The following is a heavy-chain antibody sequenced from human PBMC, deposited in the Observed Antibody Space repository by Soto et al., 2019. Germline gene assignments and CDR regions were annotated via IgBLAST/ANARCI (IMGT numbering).Heavy chain of an antibody. V-gene: IGHV1-46*01. CDR1: GYTFTSYY. Sequence: ASVKVSCKASGYTFTSYYMHWVRQAPGQGLEWMGIINPSGGSTSYAQKFQGRVTMTRDTSTSTVYMELSSLRSEDTAVYYCARGSIRDDSSGYKCDYWGQGTLVTVSS. CDR2: INPSGGST. D-gene: IGHD3-22*01. J-gene: IGHJ4*02. CDR3: ARGSIRDDSSGYKCDY.